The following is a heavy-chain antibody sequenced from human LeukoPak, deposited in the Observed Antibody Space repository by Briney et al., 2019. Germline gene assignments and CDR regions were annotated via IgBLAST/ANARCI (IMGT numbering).Heavy chain of an antibody. D-gene: IGHD3-3*01. V-gene: IGHV3-53*01. CDR2: IYGDGRT. CDR3: ARGRGLGVVSPYFDY. CDR1: GFSVSNNY. Sequence: GGSLRLSCVVSGFSVSNNYIIWVRQAPGNGLERVSVIYGDGRTSRSASVRGRFTISRDNSKNIVSLQMNNLRAEDTAVYYCARGRGLGVVSPYFDYWGQGTLVTVSS. J-gene: IGHJ4*02.